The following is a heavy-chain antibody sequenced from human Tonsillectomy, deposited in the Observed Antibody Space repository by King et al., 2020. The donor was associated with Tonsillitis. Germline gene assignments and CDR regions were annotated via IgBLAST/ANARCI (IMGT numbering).Heavy chain of an antibody. CDR2: ISWNSGNV. J-gene: IGHJ6*02. CDR3: AKDKDSSGWYDGMDV. V-gene: IGHV3-9*01. D-gene: IGHD6-19*01. Sequence: VQLVESGGGLVQPGRSLRLSCAASGFTFDDYAMHWVRQAPGKGLEWVSGISWNSGNVGYADSVKGRFTISRDNAKNSLYLEMNSLRAEDTALYYCAKDKDSSGWYDGMDVWGQGTTVTVSS. CDR1: GFTFDDYA.